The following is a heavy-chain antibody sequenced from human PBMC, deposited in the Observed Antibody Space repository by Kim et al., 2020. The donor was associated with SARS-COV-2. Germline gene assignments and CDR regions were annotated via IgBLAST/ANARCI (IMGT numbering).Heavy chain of an antibody. CDR2: INTNTGNP. CDR3: ARVDQLWHGLGMDL. D-gene: IGHD5-18*01. CDR1: GYTFTSYA. V-gene: IGHV7-4-1*02. Sequence: ASVKVSCKASGYTFTSYAMNWVRQAPGQGLEWMGWINTNTGNPTYAQGFTGRFVFSLDTSVSTAYLQISSLKAEDTAVYYCARVDQLWHGLGMDLWGQGTTVTVSS. J-gene: IGHJ6*02.